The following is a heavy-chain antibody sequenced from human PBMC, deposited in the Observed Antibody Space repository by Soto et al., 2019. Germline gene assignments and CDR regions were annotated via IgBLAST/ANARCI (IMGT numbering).Heavy chain of an antibody. CDR1: GDSVSSNTAS. J-gene: IGHJ5*02. V-gene: IGHV6-1*01. CDR2: TYFRSKWYN. D-gene: IGHD5-12*01. CDR3: AKGDNLGPKTGYAFDP. Sequence: SQSLSLTCGISGDSVSSNTASGNWIRQSPSRVLEWLGRTYFRSKWYNDYAVSVKSRIIINPDTSNNQFSLQLNSVTPEDTAVYFCAKGDNLGPKTGYAFDPWGQGIMVTVSS.